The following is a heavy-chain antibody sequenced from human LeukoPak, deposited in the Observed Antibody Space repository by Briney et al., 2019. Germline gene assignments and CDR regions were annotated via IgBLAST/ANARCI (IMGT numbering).Heavy chain of an antibody. CDR3: ARHLGYCSGGSCYSFFDY. J-gene: IGHJ4*02. Sequence: PSETLSLTCTVSGGSISSSSYYWGWIRQPPGKGLEWIGSIYYSGSTYYNPSLKSRVTISVDTSKNQFSLKLSSVTAADTAVYYCARHLGYCSGGSCYSFFDYWGQGTLVTVSS. CDR1: GGSISSSSYY. D-gene: IGHD2-15*01. CDR2: IYYSGST. V-gene: IGHV4-39*01.